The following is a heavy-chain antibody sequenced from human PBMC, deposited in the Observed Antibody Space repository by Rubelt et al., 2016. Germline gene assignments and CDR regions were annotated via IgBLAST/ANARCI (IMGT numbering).Heavy chain of an antibody. CDR2: ISSSSSYI. J-gene: IGHJ4*02. D-gene: IGHD5-24*01. CDR3: ARNSNDLDGYNRLDY. V-gene: IGHV3-21*01. Sequence: SISSSSSYIYYADSVKGRFTISRDNAKNSLYLQMNSLRAEDTAVYYCARNSNDLDGYNRLDYWGQGTLVTVSS.